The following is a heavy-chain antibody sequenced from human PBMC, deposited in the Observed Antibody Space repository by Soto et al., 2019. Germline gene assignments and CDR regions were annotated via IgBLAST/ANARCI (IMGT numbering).Heavy chain of an antibody. J-gene: IGHJ6*02. CDR3: ARIAASGRGWDV. V-gene: IGHV3-7*01. D-gene: IGHD6-13*01. Sequence: EVQLVESGGGLVQPGGSLRLSCVDSGFTFSSYWMSWVRQAPVKGLEWVGNIKQDGSEENYVDSVKGRFTISRDNAKMSMYLRMKSLRVADTAVYYCARIAASGRGWDVWGQGTTVVVSS. CDR1: GFTFSSYW. CDR2: IKQDGSEE.